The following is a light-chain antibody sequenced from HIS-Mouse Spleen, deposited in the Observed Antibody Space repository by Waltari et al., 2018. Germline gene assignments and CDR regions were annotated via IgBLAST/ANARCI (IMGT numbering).Light chain of an antibody. CDR1: NIGSKS. J-gene: IGLJ1*01. Sequence: SYVLTQPPSVSVAPGQTARITCGGNNIGSKSVHWYQEKPGQAPVLVVYDESDRPSGMPERFSGSNSGNTATLTISRVEAGDEADYYCQVWDSSSDRVFGTGTKVTVL. CDR2: DES. CDR3: QVWDSSSDRV. V-gene: IGLV3-21*02.